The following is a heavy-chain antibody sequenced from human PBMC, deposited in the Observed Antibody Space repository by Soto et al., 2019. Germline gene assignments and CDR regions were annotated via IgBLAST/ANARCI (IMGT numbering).Heavy chain of an antibody. Sequence: PGGSVRLSCAASGFSFVNYAMNWVRQAPWKGLEWVSGLSGSGTSTYYADSVKGRFTISRDNSRDTLFLQMNSLTADDTAVYYCAKATTNGGWFNPFDSWGQGALVTVSS. CDR3: AKATTNGGWFNPFDS. V-gene: IGHV3-23*01. CDR1: GFSFVNYA. D-gene: IGHD6-19*01. J-gene: IGHJ4*02. CDR2: LSGSGTST.